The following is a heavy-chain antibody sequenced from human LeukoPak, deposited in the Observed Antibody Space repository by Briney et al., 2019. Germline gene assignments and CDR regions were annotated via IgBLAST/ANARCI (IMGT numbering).Heavy chain of an antibody. CDR3: AKSGGYGLIDY. Sequence: SETLSLTCTVSGASVSGSAYYWGWIRQPPWKGLEWIGNIYYSGSTYYNESLESRVTISIDTSKNQFSLKLNSVTAADTAMYYCAKSGGYGLIDYWGQGTLVTVSS. V-gene: IGHV4-39*01. D-gene: IGHD1-26*01. CDR2: IYYSGST. CDR1: GASVSGSAYY. J-gene: IGHJ4*02.